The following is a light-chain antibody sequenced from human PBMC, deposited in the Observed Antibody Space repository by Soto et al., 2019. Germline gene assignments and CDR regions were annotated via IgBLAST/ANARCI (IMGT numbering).Light chain of an antibody. CDR3: QHLNDYRYT. CDR2: AAS. J-gene: IGKJ2*01. V-gene: IGKV1-9*01. CDR1: QAISSS. Sequence: DIQLTQSPSFLSASVGDRVTITCRASQAISSSLSWYQHNPGKAPKLLIYAASTLQNGVPSSFSGSGSGTEFTLTLSSLQPEDFATYYCQHLNDYRYTFGQGNKVEIK.